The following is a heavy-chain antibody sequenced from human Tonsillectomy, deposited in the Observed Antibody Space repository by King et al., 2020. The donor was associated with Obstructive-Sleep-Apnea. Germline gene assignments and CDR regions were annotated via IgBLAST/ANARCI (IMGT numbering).Heavy chain of an antibody. D-gene: IGHD3-10*02. V-gene: IGHV4-31*01. Sequence: VQLQESGPGLVTPSQTLSLTCTVSGGSIGSGGFYWSWIRQLPGMDLEWFGDIYNGGTRYFYPSLKSPGTISADPSKDQFSLKLTSVTAADTAVYYCAREHDRERGIFDYWGQGTLVTVSS. J-gene: IGHJ4*02. CDR1: GGSIGSGGFY. CDR2: IYNGGTR. CDR3: AREHDRERGIFDY.